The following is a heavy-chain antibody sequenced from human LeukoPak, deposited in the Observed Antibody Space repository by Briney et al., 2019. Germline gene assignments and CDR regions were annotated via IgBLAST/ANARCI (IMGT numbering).Heavy chain of an antibody. CDR2: FDPEDGET. D-gene: IGHD4-17*01. J-gene: IGHJ4*02. CDR1: GYTLTELS. V-gene: IGHV1-24*01. CDR3: AAGPTVTTALDY. Sequence: ASVKVSCKVSGYTLTELSMHWVRQAPGKGLEWMGGFDPEDGETIYAQKFQGRVTMTEDTSTATAYMELSSLRSEDTAVYYCAAGPTVTTALDYWGQGTLVTVSS.